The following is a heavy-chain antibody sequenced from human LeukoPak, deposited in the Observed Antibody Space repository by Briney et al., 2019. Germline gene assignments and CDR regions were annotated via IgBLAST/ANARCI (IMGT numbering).Heavy chain of an antibody. V-gene: IGHV4-34*01. D-gene: IGHD3-16*01. CDR1: GGSFSGYY. J-gene: IGHJ4*02. CDR2: VNHSGST. CDR3: AKNGDFCLEY. Sequence: ASETLSLTCAVYGGSFSGYYWSWIRQPPGKGLEWIGEVNHSGSTNYNPSLKSRVTISVDKSKNQFSLQLASMTAADTAVYYCAKNGDFCLEYWGQGTLVTVSS.